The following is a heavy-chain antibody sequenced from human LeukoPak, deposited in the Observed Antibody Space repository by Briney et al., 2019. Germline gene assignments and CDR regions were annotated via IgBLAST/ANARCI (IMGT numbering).Heavy chain of an antibody. Sequence: ASVKVSCKASGYTFTGYYMHWVRQATGQGLEWMGWMNPNSGNTGYAQKFQGRVTMTRNTSISTAYMELSSLRSEDTAVYYCARGRQWLLSGYWGQGTLVTVSS. CDR1: GYTFTGYY. V-gene: IGHV1-8*02. J-gene: IGHJ4*02. CDR3: ARGRQWLLSGY. D-gene: IGHD6-19*01. CDR2: MNPNSGNT.